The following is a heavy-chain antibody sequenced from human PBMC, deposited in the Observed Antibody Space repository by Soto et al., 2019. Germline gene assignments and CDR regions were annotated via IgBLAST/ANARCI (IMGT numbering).Heavy chain of an antibody. Sequence: PGGSLRLSCAASGFAFSTYGMHWVRQAPGKGLEWVAVTSDDEINKYYADSVKGRFTISRDNSKNTLFLQMNSLRVEDTALYYCVKDRLQGYYYAMDVWGQGTTVTVSS. CDR2: TSDDEINK. J-gene: IGHJ6*02. CDR3: VKDRLQGYYYAMDV. V-gene: IGHV3-30*18. D-gene: IGHD6-25*01. CDR1: GFAFSTYG.